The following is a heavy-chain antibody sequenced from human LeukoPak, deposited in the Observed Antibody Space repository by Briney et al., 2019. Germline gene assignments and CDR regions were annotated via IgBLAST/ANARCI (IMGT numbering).Heavy chain of an antibody. V-gene: IGHV3-7*01. D-gene: IGHD6-13*01. CDR2: IKQDGSEK. Sequence: PGGSLRLSCAASGFTFSSYWMSWVRQAPGKGLEWVANIKQDGSEKYYVDSVKGRFTISRDNAKNSLYLQMNSLRAEDTAVYYCARVRPYSRSGIFAYWGQGTLVTVSS. CDR3: ARVRPYSRSGIFAY. CDR1: GFTFSSYW. J-gene: IGHJ4*02.